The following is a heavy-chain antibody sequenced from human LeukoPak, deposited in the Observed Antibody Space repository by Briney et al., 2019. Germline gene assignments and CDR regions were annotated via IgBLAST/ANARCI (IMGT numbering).Heavy chain of an antibody. Sequence: ASVKVSCKASGYTFTSYGISWVRQAPGQGLEWMGWISAYNGNTNYAQKLQGRVTMTTDTSTSTAYMELRSLRSDDTAVYYCARDPNYYGSGSYYNVGFFVLWGQGTLVTISP. CDR3: ARDPNYYGSGSYYNVGFFVL. CDR1: GYTFTSYG. V-gene: IGHV1-18*01. D-gene: IGHD3-10*01. CDR2: ISAYNGNT. J-gene: IGHJ4*02.